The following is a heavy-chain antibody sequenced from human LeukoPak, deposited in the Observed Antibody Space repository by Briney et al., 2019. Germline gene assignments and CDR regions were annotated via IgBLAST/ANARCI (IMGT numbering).Heavy chain of an antibody. D-gene: IGHD3-22*01. CDR2: VNPNSGGT. V-gene: IGHV1-2*02. J-gene: IGHJ1*01. Sequence: ASVKVSCKASGYTFTGYYMHWVRQAPGQGLEWMGWVNPNSGGTNYAQKFQGRVTVTRDTSISTAYMELSRLRSDDTAVYYCARAYYYDSSGYAEYFQHWGQGTLVTVSS. CDR1: GYTFTGYY. CDR3: ARAYYYDSSGYAEYFQH.